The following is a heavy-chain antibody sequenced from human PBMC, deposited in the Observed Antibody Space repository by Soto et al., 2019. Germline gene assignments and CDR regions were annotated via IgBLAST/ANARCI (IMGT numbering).Heavy chain of an antibody. CDR3: ARDLGVAGTPSGNWFDP. Sequence: QVQLVESGGGVVQPGRSLRLSCAASGFTLSRHGMHWVRQAPGEGLEWVAVIWYDGSNEYYADSVKGRFTISRDNSKNTLYLQMNSLRAEDTAVYYCARDLGVAGTPSGNWFDPWGQGTLVTVSS. J-gene: IGHJ5*02. D-gene: IGHD6-19*01. V-gene: IGHV3-33*01. CDR1: GFTLSRHG. CDR2: IWYDGSNE.